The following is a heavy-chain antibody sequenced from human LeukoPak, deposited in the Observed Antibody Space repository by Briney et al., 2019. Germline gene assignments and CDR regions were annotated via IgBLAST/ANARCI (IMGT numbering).Heavy chain of an antibody. J-gene: IGHJ3*02. D-gene: IGHD2-21*01. V-gene: IGHV4-39*07. CDR2: IFYSGST. CDR1: GGSISSSSYY. Sequence: QVQLQESGPGLVKPSETLSLTCTVSGGSISSSSYYWGWIRQPPGKGLEWIGNIFYSGSTYYSPSLKSRVTISLDTSRNQFSLKLNSVTAADTAVYYCAKSNGCGLVDIWGQGTMVTVSS. CDR3: AKSNGCGLVDI.